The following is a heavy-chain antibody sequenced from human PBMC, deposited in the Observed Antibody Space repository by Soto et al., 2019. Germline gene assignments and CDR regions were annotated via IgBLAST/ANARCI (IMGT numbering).Heavy chain of an antibody. D-gene: IGHD2-15*01. CDR3: ARVRYCSGGTCYITFDY. Sequence: QVQLQQSGPGLVKPSQTLSLTCAISGDSVSSNSAAWNWIRQSPSRGLEGLGRTSYRSKWYNDYALSVKRRITINPDTSKTHFSLQLNSVTPEDTAVYYCARVRYCSGGTCYITFDYWGQGTLVSVSS. CDR2: TSYRSKWYN. J-gene: IGHJ4*02. V-gene: IGHV6-1*01. CDR1: GDSVSSNSAA.